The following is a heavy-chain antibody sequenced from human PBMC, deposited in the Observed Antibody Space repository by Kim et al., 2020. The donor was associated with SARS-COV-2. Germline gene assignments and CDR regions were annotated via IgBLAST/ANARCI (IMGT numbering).Heavy chain of an antibody. CDR2: INYDGSST. D-gene: IGHD6-13*01. Sequence: GGSLRLSCAASGFTFSSYCMHWVRQAPGKGLVWVARINYDGSSTNYADSVKGRFTISRDNAKNTLYLQMNSLRAEDTAVYYCARGDERQLVRTYYYCGMDVWGQRSTVAVSS. V-gene: IGHV3-74*01. CDR3: ARGDERQLVRTYYYCGMDV. J-gene: IGHJ6*02. CDR1: GFTFSSYC.